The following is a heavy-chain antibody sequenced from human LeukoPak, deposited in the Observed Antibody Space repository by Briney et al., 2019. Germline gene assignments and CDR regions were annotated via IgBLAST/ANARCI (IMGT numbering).Heavy chain of an antibody. CDR2: MNPNSGNT. Sequence: ASVKVSCKASGYTFTSYDINWVRQATGQGLEWMGWMNPNSGNTGYAQKFQGRVTITRNTSISTAYMELSSLRSDDTAVYYCARDAAAAIPNWFDPWAREPWSPSPQ. D-gene: IGHD6-13*01. V-gene: IGHV1-8*03. CDR1: GYTFTSYD. J-gene: IGHJ5*02. CDR3: ARDAAAAIPNWFDP.